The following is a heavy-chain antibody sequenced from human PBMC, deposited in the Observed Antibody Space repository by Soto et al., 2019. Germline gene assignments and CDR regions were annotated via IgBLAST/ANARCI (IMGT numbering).Heavy chain of an antibody. CDR2: IYYSGST. CDR3: ARMSIAARRGYYYYMDV. Sequence: PSETLSLTCTVSGGSISSGGYYWSWIRQHPGKGLEWIGYIYYSGSTYYNPSLKSRVTISVDTSKNQFSLKLSSVTAADTAVYYCARMSIAARRGYYYYMDVWGKGTTVTVSS. CDR1: GGSISSGGYY. V-gene: IGHV4-31*03. J-gene: IGHJ6*03. D-gene: IGHD6-6*01.